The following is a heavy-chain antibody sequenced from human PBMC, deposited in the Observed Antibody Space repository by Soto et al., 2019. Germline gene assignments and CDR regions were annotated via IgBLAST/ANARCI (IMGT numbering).Heavy chain of an antibody. D-gene: IGHD3-3*01. CDR1: GYTFTSYA. CDR2: INAGNGNT. J-gene: IGHJ6*02. CDR3: ARDYDFWSGYPLAYSYGMDV. V-gene: IGHV1-3*01. Sequence: ASVKVSCKASGYTFTSYAMHWVRQAPGQRLEWMGWINAGNGNTKYSQKFQGRVTITRDTSASTAYMELSSLRSEDTAVYYCARDYDFWSGYPLAYSYGMDVWGQGTTVTVSS.